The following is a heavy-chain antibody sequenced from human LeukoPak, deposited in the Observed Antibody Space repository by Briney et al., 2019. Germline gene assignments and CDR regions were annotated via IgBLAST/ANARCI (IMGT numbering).Heavy chain of an antibody. V-gene: IGHV1-18*01. CDR1: GYTFTSYG. CDR3: AINLNYYDSSGYLDY. D-gene: IGHD3-22*01. CDR2: ISAYNGIT. J-gene: IGHJ4*02. Sequence: ASVKVSCKASGYTFTSYGISWVRQAPGQGLEWMGWISAYNGITNYAQKLQGRVTMTTDTSTSTAYMELRSLRSDDTAVYYCAINLNYYDSSGYLDYWGQGTLVTVSS.